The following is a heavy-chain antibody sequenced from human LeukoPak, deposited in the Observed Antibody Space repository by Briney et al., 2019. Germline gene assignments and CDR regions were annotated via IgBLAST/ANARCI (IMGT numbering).Heavy chain of an antibody. D-gene: IGHD6-13*01. V-gene: IGHV3-23*01. CDR3: ATDSSTWYFDY. J-gene: IGHJ4*02. CDR1: EFIFSSYA. Sequence: GRSLRLSCAASEFIFSSYAMSWVRQAPGKGLEWVSGISGSGGSTDYADSVKGRFTISRDNSKNTLYLQMNSLRAEDTAVYYCATDSSTWYFDYWGQGTQVTVSS. CDR2: ISGSGGST.